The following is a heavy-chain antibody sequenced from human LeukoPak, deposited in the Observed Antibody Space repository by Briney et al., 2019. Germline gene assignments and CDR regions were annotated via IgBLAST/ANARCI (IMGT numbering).Heavy chain of an antibody. CDR2: IYSGGST. D-gene: IGHD5-18*01. Sequence: GGSLRLSCAASGFTVSSNYMSWVRQAPGKGLEWVSVIYSGGSTYYADSVKGRFTISRDNSKNTLYLQMNSLRAEDTAVYYCARDGEAVGYSYGPYYFDYWGQGTLVTVSS. CDR1: GFTVSSNY. CDR3: ARDGEAVGYSYGPYYFDY. V-gene: IGHV3-53*01. J-gene: IGHJ4*02.